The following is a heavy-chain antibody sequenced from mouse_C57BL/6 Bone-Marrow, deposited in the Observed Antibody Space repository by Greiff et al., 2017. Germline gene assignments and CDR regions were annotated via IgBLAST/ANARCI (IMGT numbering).Heavy chain of an antibody. D-gene: IGHD1-1*01. J-gene: IGHJ4*01. CDR2: IWSGGST. V-gene: IGHV2-2*01. Sequence: QVQLKESGPGLVQPSQSLSITCTVSGFSLTSYGVHWVRQSPGKGLEWLGVIWSGGSTDYNAAFISRLSISKDNSKRQVFFKMNSLQADDTAIYYCASNYYGSSPCAMDYWGQGTSVTVSS. CDR3: ASNYYGSSPCAMDY. CDR1: GFSLTSYG.